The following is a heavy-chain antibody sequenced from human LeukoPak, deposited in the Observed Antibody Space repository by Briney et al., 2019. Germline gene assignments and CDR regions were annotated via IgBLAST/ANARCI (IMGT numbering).Heavy chain of an antibody. CDR2: IYYSGST. J-gene: IGHJ4*02. V-gene: IGHV4-39*07. CDR3: ARTPTMITMVQGVMV. CDR1: GGSISSSSYY. D-gene: IGHD3-10*01. Sequence: SETLSLTCTVSGGSISSSSYYWGWIRQPPGKGLEWIGSIYYSGSTYYNPSLKSRVTISVDTSKNQFSLKLSSVTAADTAVYYCARTPTMITMVQGVMVWGQGTLVSVSS.